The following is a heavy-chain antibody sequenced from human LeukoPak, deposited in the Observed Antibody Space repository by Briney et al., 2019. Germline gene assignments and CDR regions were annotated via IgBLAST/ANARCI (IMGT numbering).Heavy chain of an antibody. D-gene: IGHD6-19*01. CDR3: AKVPSGWLRPSDY. CDR2: ISSSGSNT. Sequence: PGGSLRLSCAASGFTFSSYAMTWVRQAPGKGLEWVSGISSSGSNTYYADSVKGRFTISRDNSKNTLSLQMNSLGVEDTAVYYCAKVPSGWLRPSDYWGQGTLVTVSS. V-gene: IGHV3-23*01. CDR1: GFTFSSYA. J-gene: IGHJ4*02.